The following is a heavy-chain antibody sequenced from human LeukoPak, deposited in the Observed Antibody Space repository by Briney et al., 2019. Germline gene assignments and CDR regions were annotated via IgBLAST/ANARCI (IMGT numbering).Heavy chain of an antibody. J-gene: IGHJ4*02. CDR1: GFTVSSNY. Sequence: PGGSLRLSCAVSGFTVSSNYMNWVRQAPGKGLEWVSVLYSGGNTDYAASVKGRFTISRDNPKNTVYLQLNSLRAEDTAVYYCARGGYGSGSYGMGHWGQGTLVTVSS. D-gene: IGHD3-10*01. CDR2: LYSGGNT. CDR3: ARGGYGSGSYGMGH. V-gene: IGHV3-66*02.